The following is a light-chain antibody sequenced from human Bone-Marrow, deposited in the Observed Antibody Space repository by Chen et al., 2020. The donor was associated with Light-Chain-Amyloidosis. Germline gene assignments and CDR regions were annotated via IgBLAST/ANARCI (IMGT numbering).Light chain of an antibody. CDR3: QVWDRSSDRPV. V-gene: IGLV3-21*02. J-gene: IGLJ3*02. CDR1: NIRSTS. Sequence: SYVLTQPSSVSAAPGQSATIACGGNNIRSTSVHWYQQTPGQAPLLVVYDASDRPSGIPERLSGSNSGNTATLTISGVEAGDEADYYCQVWDRSSDRPVFGGGTKLTVL. CDR2: DAS.